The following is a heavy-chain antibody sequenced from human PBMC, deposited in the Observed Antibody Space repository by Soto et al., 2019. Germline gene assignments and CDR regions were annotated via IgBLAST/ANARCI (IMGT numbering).Heavy chain of an antibody. Sequence: SETLSLTCAVYGGSFSGYYWSWIRQPPGKGLEWIGEINHSGSTNYNPSLKSRATISVDTSKNQFSLKLSSVTAADTAVYYCARSLYYDILTGYYHYGMDVWGQGTTVTVSS. J-gene: IGHJ6*02. CDR3: ARSLYYDILTGYYHYGMDV. CDR2: INHSGST. D-gene: IGHD3-9*01. CDR1: GGSFSGYY. V-gene: IGHV4-34*01.